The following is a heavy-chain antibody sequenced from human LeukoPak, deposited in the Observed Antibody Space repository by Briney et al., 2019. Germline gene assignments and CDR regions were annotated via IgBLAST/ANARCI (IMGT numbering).Heavy chain of an antibody. CDR3: APGLDSSGPGVVDY. CDR2: FDPEDVET. CDR1: GYTLTELS. D-gene: IGHD3-22*01. J-gene: IGHJ4*02. V-gene: IGHV1-24*01. Sequence: ASVKVSCKIYGYTLTELSMHWVRQAPGKGLEWMGTFDPEDVETIYAQKFQGRVTMTEDTSTDTAYMGLNSLGSDDTAVYYCAPGLDSSGPGVVDYWGQGTLVTVSS.